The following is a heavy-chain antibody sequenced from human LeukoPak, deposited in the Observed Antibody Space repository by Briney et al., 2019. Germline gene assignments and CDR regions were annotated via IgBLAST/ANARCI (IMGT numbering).Heavy chain of an antibody. CDR2: INSDGSST. Sequence: PGGSLRLSCAASGFTFRTYWMSWVRQAPGKGLVWVSRINSDGSSTTCADSVKGRFTISRDNAKNTLYLQMDSLRAEDTAVYYCAELGITMIGGVWGKGTTVTISS. D-gene: IGHD3-10*02. CDR3: AELGITMIGGV. J-gene: IGHJ6*04. CDR1: GFTFRTYW. V-gene: IGHV3-74*01.